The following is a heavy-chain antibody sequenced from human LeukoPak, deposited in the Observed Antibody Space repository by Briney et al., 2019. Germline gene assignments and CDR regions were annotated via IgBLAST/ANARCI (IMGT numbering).Heavy chain of an antibody. D-gene: IGHD5-18*01. J-gene: IGHJ5*02. Sequence: SETLSHTCAVYGGSFSGYYWSWIRQPPGKGLEWIGEINHSGSTNYNPSLKSRVTISVDTSKNQFSLKLSSVTAADTAVYYCARGKGYSYGYFWFDPWGQGTLVTVSS. CDR2: INHSGST. CDR3: ARGKGYSYGYFWFDP. CDR1: GGSFSGYY. V-gene: IGHV4-34*01.